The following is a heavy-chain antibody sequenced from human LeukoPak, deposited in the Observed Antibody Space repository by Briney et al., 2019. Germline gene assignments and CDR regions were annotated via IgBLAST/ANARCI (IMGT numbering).Heavy chain of an antibody. CDR2: IYFGGTT. J-gene: IGHJ5*01. CDR3: ARRTAKWNHRSPEFDP. D-gene: IGHD1-14*01. Sequence: SETLSLTCTVTGGSISGYYWSWIRQPPAKGLEWIGDIYFGGTTNYNTSLKSRVNISLHTSTNQFSLNLTSVTAADTAEYFCARRTAKWNHRSPEFDPWGQGTLVIVSS. CDR1: GGSISGYY. V-gene: IGHV4-59*08.